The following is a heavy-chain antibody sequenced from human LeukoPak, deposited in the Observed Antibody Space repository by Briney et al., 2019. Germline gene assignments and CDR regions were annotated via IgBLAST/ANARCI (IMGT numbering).Heavy chain of an antibody. CDR1: GFTFSSYG. CDR2: ISGSGGST. CDR3: AKSRDSSGYYIGY. J-gene: IGHJ4*02. D-gene: IGHD3-22*01. V-gene: IGHV3-23*01. Sequence: QTGGSLRLSCAASGFTFSSYGMSWVRQAPAKGLEWVSAISGSGGSTYYADSVKGRFTSSRDNSKNTLYLQMNSLRAEDTAVYYCAKSRDSSGYYIGYWGQGTLVTVSS.